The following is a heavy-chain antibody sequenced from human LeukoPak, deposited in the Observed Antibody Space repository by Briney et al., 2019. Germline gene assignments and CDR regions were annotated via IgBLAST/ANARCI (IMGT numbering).Heavy chain of an antibody. V-gene: IGHV3-30-3*01. Sequence: PGGSLRLSCAASGFTFSSYAMHWVRQAPGKGLEWEAVISYDGSNKYYADSVKGRFTISRDNSKNTLYLQMNSLRAEDTAVYYCARGTGGRAVAAYNWFDPWGQGTLVTVSS. CDR3: ARGTGGRAVAAYNWFDP. D-gene: IGHD6-19*01. J-gene: IGHJ5*02. CDR1: GFTFSSYA. CDR2: ISYDGSNK.